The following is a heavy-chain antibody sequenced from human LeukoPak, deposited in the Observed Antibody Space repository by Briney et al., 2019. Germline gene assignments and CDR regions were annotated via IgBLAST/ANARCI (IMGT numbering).Heavy chain of an antibody. Sequence: GGSLRLSCVASGFTFDDYAMHWVRQAPGKGLEWVSGISWNSGSIGYADSVKGRFTISRDNAKNSLYLQMNSLRAKDMALYYCAKALAADSSSSLDYWGQGTLVTVSS. CDR3: AKALAADSSSSLDY. CDR2: ISWNSGSI. V-gene: IGHV3-9*03. CDR1: GFTFDDYA. J-gene: IGHJ4*02. D-gene: IGHD6-6*01.